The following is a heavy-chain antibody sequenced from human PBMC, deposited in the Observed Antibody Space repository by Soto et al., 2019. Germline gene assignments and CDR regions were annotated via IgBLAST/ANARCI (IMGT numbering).Heavy chain of an antibody. CDR2: IYYSGST. CDR1: GGSISSGGYY. J-gene: IGHJ4*02. D-gene: IGHD1-26*01. Sequence: SETLSLTCTVSGGSISSGGYYWSWIRQHPGKGLEWIGYIYYSGSTYYNPSPKSRVTISVDTSKNQFSLKLSSVTAADTAVYYCEREVVGALNDYWGQGTLVTVSS. CDR3: EREVVGALNDY. V-gene: IGHV4-31*03.